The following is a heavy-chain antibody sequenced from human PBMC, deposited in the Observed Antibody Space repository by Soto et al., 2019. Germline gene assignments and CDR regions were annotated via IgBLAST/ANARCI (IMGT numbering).Heavy chain of an antibody. CDR1: GFTFSSYS. Sequence: EVQLVESGGGLVQPGGSLRLSCAASGFTFSSYSMNWVRQAPGKGLEWVSYISSSSTIYYADSVKGRFTISRDNAKNSLYLQMNSLRAEDTAVYYCARDGIAARNYYYYMDVWGKGTTVTVSS. D-gene: IGHD6-13*01. CDR2: ISSSSTI. V-gene: IGHV3-48*01. CDR3: ARDGIAARNYYYYMDV. J-gene: IGHJ6*03.